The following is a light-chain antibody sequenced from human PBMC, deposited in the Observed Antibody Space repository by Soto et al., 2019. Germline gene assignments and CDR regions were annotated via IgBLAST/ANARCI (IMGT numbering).Light chain of an antibody. Sequence: ELVMTQSPATLSLSPRERATLSCRASQTVGNNLAWYQQKPGQPPRLLIYGASTRATGIPARFSGSGSWTELTLTISILQSEDFAVYYCQQYNNWPPWTFGQGTNVYIK. CDR1: QTVGNN. CDR2: GAS. J-gene: IGKJ1*01. V-gene: IGKV3-15*01. CDR3: QQYNNWPPWT.